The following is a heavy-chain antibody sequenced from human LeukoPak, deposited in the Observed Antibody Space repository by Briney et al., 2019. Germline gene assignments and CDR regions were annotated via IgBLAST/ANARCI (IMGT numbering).Heavy chain of an antibody. CDR1: GYTFTSYG. J-gene: IGHJ3*02. Sequence: ASVKVSCKASGYTFTSYGISWVRQAPGQGLEWMGWISAYNGNTNYAQKLQGRVTMTTDTSTSTAYMELRSLRSDDTAVYYCARGRKNYYDSSGYYTDAFDIWGQGTMVTLSS. CDR3: ARGRKNYYDSSGYYTDAFDI. D-gene: IGHD3-22*01. CDR2: ISAYNGNT. V-gene: IGHV1-18*01.